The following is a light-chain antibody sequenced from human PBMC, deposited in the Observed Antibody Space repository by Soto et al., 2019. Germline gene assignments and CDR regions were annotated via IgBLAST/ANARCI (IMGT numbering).Light chain of an antibody. CDR3: SSHTISSALQV. CDR1: ISDFVVYNY. J-gene: IGLJ1*01. Sequence: QSVLTQPASVSGSPGQSITISCTGTISDFVVYNYVSWYQQHPGKAPKLMIYGVSNRPSGVSNRFSGSKSGNTASLTIFGLQADDEADYYCSSHTISSALQVFGTGTKVTVL. V-gene: IGLV2-14*01. CDR2: GVS.